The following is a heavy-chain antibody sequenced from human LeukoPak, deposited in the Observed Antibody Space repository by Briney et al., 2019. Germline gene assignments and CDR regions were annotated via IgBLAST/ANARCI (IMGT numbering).Heavy chain of an antibody. V-gene: IGHV4-34*01. CDR2: INHSGST. Sequence: SATLPLTCLVYGGSFSGYYWSWIRQPPGKGLEWIGEINHSGSTNYNPCLKSRLTVSLHMSKHQFSLNLSSATAADTAVYDCARGRRYVVWLPHFGMDGWGEGTKVTVSS. D-gene: IGHD3-9*01. CDR3: ARGRRYVVWLPHFGMDG. CDR1: GGSFSGYY. J-gene: IGHJ6*03.